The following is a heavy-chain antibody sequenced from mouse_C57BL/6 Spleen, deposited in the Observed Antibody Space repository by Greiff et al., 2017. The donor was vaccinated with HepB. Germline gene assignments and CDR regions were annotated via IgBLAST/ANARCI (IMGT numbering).Heavy chain of an antibody. CDR2: IYPGDGDT. J-gene: IGHJ3*01. CDR1: GYAFSSYW. V-gene: IGHV1-80*01. D-gene: IGHD1-1*01. Sequence: QVQLQQSGAELVKPGASVKISCKASGYAFSSYWMNWVKQRPGKGLEWIGQIYPGDGDTNYNGKFKGKATLTADKSSSTAYMQLSSLTSEGSAVYFCARQSGSIPAWCAYWGEGRLCTVSA. CDR3: ARQSGSIPAWCAY.